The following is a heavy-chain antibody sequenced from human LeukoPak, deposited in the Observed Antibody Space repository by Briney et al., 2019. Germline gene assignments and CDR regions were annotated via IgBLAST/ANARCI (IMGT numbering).Heavy chain of an antibody. Sequence: LETLSLTCAVYGGSFSGYYWSWIRQPPGKGLEWIGEINHSGSTNYNPSLKSRVTISVDTSKNQFSLKLSSVTAADTAVYYCAREGVLRFLEWLLPPYYYYGMDVWGQGTTVTVSS. CDR3: AREGVLRFLEWLLPPYYYYGMDV. J-gene: IGHJ6*02. CDR2: INHSGST. CDR1: GGSFSGYY. V-gene: IGHV4-34*01. D-gene: IGHD3-3*01.